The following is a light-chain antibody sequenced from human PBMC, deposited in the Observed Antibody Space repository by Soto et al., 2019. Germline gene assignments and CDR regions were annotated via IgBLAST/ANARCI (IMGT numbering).Light chain of an antibody. Sequence: QSVLTQPPSASGSPGQSVTISCTGTSSDVGGYHYVSWYQQHPGKAPKLMIYDVNKRPSGVPDRFSGSKSGNTASLTVSGLQAEDEADYYCSSHSGSNSPLVFGTGTKLTVL. CDR1: SSDVGGYHY. CDR2: DVN. V-gene: IGLV2-8*01. J-gene: IGLJ1*01. CDR3: SSHSGSNSPLV.